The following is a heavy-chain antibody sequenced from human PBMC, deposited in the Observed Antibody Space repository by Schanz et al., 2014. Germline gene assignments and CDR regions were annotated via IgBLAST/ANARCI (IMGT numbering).Heavy chain of an antibody. CDR2: ISSGGSSV. Sequence: EVQLVESGGGLVKPGGSLRLSCAASGFTFSTYSMNWVRQAPGKGLEWVSSISSGGSSVYYVESVKGRFTISRDNAKTSLSPQINRLRAQAPAADYCARGSQWAVMGMTNYFDYWGQGSLVTVSS. CDR1: GFTFSTYS. CDR3: ARGSQWAVMGMTNYFDY. J-gene: IGHJ4*02. D-gene: IGHD6-19*01. V-gene: IGHV3-21*01.